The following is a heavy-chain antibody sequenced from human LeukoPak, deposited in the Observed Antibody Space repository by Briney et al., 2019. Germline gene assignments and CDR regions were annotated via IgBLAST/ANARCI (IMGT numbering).Heavy chain of an antibody. CDR1: GFTFSSYA. CDR3: ASPAVAGTIRGYPEAY. V-gene: IGHV3-30*04. CDR2: ISNDRDKK. D-gene: IGHD6-19*01. Sequence: GGSLRLSCAASGFTFSSYALHWVRQAPGKGLEWVAVISNDRDKKYYADSVKGRFTISRDDSKNTVYLQMNSLRAEDTAVYYCASPAVAGTIRGYPEAYWGQGTLVTVSS. J-gene: IGHJ4*02.